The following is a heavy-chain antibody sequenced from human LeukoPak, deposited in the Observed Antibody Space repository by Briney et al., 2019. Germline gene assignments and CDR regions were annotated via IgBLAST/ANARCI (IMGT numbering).Heavy chain of an antibody. J-gene: IGHJ6*02. D-gene: IGHD3-3*01. CDR2: INPSGGRT. CDR1: GYTFTSYY. Sequence: ASVKVSCKASGYTFTSYYMHGVRQAPGPGLEWMGIINPSGGRTSYAQTFQGRVTITRNTSTSTVYMQLSSLRSEDTAVYYCAREPSLVWLFGRLLPYYYYGMDVWGQGTTVTVSS. V-gene: IGHV1-46*01. CDR3: AREPSLVWLFGRLLPYYYYGMDV.